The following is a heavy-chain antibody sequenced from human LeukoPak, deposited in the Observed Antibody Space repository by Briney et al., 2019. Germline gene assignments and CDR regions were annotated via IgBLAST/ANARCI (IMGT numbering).Heavy chain of an antibody. V-gene: IGHV1-69*13. CDR3: ARGVNDCCGGSCPSLPYYYYGMDV. CDR2: IIPIFGTA. CDR1: GYTFTGYY. J-gene: IGHJ6*02. D-gene: IGHD2-15*01. Sequence: SVKVSCKASGYTFTGYYMHWVRQAPGQGLEWMGGIIPIFGTANYAQKFQGRVTITADESTSTAYMELSSLRSEDTAVYYCARGVNDCCGGSCPSLPYYYYGMDVWGQGTTVTVSS.